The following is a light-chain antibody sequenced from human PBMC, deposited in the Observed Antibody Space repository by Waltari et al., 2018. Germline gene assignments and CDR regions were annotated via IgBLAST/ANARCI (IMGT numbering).Light chain of an antibody. CDR2: EVY. Sequence: QSGLPQPASVSGSPGPSITISCLEPSNDVGTYTYAPCYQLHPDRAPLLLIYEVYNRPSGISTRFSGSKSGNTASLTISGLLAEDEAVYYCSSYTESGARVFGGGTKVTV. CDR3: SSYTESGARV. CDR1: SNDVGTYTY. V-gene: IGLV2-14*01. J-gene: IGLJ2*01.